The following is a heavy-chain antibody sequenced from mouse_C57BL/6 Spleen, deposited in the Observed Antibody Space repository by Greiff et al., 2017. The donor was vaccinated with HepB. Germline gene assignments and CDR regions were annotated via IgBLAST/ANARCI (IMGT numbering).Heavy chain of an antibody. D-gene: IGHD1-1*01. CDR3: AIITTVGYFDY. V-gene: IGHV1-76*01. J-gene: IGHJ2*01. Sequence: QVQLQQSGAELVRPGASVKLSCKASGYTFTDYYINWVKQRPGQGLEWIARIYPGSGNTYYNEKFKGKATLTAEKSSSTAYMQLSSLTSEDSAVYFCAIITTVGYFDYWGQGTTLTVSS. CDR2: IYPGSGNT. CDR1: GYTFTDYY.